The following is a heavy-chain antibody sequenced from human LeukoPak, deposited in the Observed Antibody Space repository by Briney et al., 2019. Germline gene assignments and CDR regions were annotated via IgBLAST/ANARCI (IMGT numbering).Heavy chain of an antibody. Sequence: SVKVSCKASGGTFSSYAISWVRQAPGQGLEWMGRIIPIFGIANYAQKFQGRVTITADKSTSTAYMELSSLRSEDTVVSYCARDYEVVVPAAIPSGYPSSHGYFQHWGQGTLVTVSS. D-gene: IGHD2-2*02. J-gene: IGHJ1*01. CDR2: IIPIFGIA. CDR1: GGTFSSYA. V-gene: IGHV1-69*04. CDR3: ARDYEVVVPAAIPSGYPSSHGYFQH.